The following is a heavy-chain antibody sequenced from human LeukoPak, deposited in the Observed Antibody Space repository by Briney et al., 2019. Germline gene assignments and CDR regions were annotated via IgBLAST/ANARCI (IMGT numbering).Heavy chain of an antibody. V-gene: IGHV1-24*01. CDR1: GYTLTELS. CDR2: FDPEDGET. Sequence: ASVKVSCKVPGYTLTELSMHWVRQAPGKGLEWMGGFDPEDGETIYAQKFQGRVTMTEDTSTDTAYMELSSLRSEDTAVYVCAAAYCSSTSCRSSWVEPWGQGTLVTVSS. CDR3: AAAYCSSTSCRSSWVEP. D-gene: IGHD2-2*01. J-gene: IGHJ5*02.